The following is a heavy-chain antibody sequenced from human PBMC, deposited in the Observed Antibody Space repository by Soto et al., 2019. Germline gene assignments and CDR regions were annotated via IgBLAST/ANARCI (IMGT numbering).Heavy chain of an antibody. CDR3: AIVRVADSPLDH. D-gene: IGHD3-10*02. CDR2: MSYDGSAK. V-gene: IGHV3-30*02. CDR1: GFIFSNNG. J-gene: IGHJ4*02. Sequence: GGSLRLSCEGSGFIFSNNGMHWVRQAPGKGLEWVASMSYDGSAKFLADSVKGRFTISRDNSKSTLFLHMSSLRAEDTAMYYCAIVRVADSPLDHWGQGTLVTV.